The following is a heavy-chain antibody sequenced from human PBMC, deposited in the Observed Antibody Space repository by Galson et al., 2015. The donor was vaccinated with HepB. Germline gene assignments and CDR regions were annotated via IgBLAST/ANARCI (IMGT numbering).Heavy chain of an antibody. CDR2: ISSSSSYI. D-gene: IGHD2-21*01. Sequence: SLRLSCAASGFTFSSYSMNWVRQAPGKGLEWVSSISSSSSYIYYADSVKGRFTISRDNAKNSLYLQMNSLRAEDTAVYYCARDRVVVPGRTKTPFDYWGQGTLVTVSS. CDR1: GFTFSSYS. V-gene: IGHV3-21*01. CDR3: ARDRVVVPGRTKTPFDY. J-gene: IGHJ4*02.